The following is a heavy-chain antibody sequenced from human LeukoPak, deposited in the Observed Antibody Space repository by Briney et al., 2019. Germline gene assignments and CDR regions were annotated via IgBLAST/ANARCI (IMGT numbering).Heavy chain of an antibody. D-gene: IGHD1-1*01. CDR3: ARAPEVKRQRQRVNWFDP. Sequence: PSETLSLTRAVYGGSLSGYYWSWIRQSPEKGLEWIGEINHSGTTSYNPSLESRVTISVDTSKNQVSLRLTSVTAADTAVYYCARAPEVKRQRQRVNWFDPWGQGTLVTVSS. V-gene: IGHV4-34*01. J-gene: IGHJ5*02. CDR1: GGSLSGYY. CDR2: INHSGTT.